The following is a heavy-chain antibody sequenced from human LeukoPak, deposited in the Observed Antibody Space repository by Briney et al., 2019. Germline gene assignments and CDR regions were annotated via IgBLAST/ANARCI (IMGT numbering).Heavy chain of an antibody. CDR2: MNPNSGNT. CDR1: GGTFSSYD. D-gene: IGHD6-13*01. Sequence: ASVKVSCKASGGTFSSYDINWVRQATGQGLEWMGWMNPNSGNTGYAQKFQGRVTMTRNTSISTAYMELSSLRSEDTAVYYCARARKSSSSWYRTNWFDPWGQGTLVTVSS. CDR3: ARARKSSSSWYRTNWFDP. V-gene: IGHV1-8*02. J-gene: IGHJ5*02.